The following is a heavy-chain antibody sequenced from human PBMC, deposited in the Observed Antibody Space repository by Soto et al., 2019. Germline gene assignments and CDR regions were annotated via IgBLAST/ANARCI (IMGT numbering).Heavy chain of an antibody. Sequence: QVQLQESGPGLVKPSETVSLTCTVSGGSISSYYWSWIRQPPGKGLAWLGYIYYSGSTNYNPSLKSRVPISVHTAKNQFSLKLSSVTAADTAVDYCAKGGSSRFDPWGQGTLVTVSS. CDR3: AKGGSSRFDP. V-gene: IGHV4-59*01. D-gene: IGHD1-26*01. CDR1: GGSISSYY. CDR2: IYYSGST. J-gene: IGHJ5*02.